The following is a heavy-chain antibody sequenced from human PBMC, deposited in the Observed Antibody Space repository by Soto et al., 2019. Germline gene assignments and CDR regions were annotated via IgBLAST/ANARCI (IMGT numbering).Heavy chain of an antibody. CDR3: ARGRDTAMVIVGFPS. D-gene: IGHD5-18*01. J-gene: IGHJ4*02. CDR1: GFIYSSCA. V-gene: IGHV3-30*03. Sequence: GGSLRLSCSASGFIYSSCAMHWVRQVPGKGLEWLAVVSHDGTLYPYADSVRGRFTISRDNSRKMLYLQMNSLRPDDTAVYYCARGRDTAMVIVGFPSWGQGTLVTVSS. CDR2: VSHDGTLY.